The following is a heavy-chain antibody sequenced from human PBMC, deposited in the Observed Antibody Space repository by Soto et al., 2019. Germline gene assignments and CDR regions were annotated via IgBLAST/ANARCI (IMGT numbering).Heavy chain of an antibody. CDR2: ISSSSSYI. V-gene: IGHV3-21*01. J-gene: IGHJ4*02. Sequence: EVQLVESGGGLVKPGGSLRLSCAASGFTFSSYSMNWVRQAPGKGLEWVSSISSSSSYIYYADSVKGRFTISRDNAKKSLYLQMNSLRAEDTAVYYCARGRVLYCGGDCPFDYWGQGTLVTVSS. CDR1: GFTFSSYS. CDR3: ARGRVLYCGGDCPFDY. D-gene: IGHD2-21*02.